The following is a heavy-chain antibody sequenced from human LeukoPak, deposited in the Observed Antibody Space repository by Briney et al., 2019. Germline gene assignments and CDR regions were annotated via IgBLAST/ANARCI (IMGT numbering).Heavy chain of an antibody. J-gene: IGHJ5*02. D-gene: IGHD3-3*01. CDR1: GGTFSSYA. V-gene: IGHV1-69*13. Sequence: ASVKVSCKASGGTFSSYAISWVRQAPGQGLEWMGGIIPIFGTANYAQKFQGRVTITADESTSTAYMELSSLRSEDTAVYYCARDLEYYDFWSGYQNWFDPWGQGTLVTVSS. CDR2: IIPIFGTA. CDR3: ARDLEYYDFWSGYQNWFDP.